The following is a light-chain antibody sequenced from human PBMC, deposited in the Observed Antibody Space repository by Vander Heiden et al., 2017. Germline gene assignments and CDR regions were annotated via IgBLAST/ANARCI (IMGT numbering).Light chain of an antibody. J-gene: IGKJ1*01. CDR1: QPVSADN. V-gene: IGKV3-20*01. CDR3: QQYGNSPRT. Sequence: EIVLTQSPDTVSLSPGQRATLSCRASQPVSADNLAWYQQRPGQAPRLLIYGASSRATGISDRFSASGSGTDFTLSIDRLEPEDYAVYYCQQYGNSPRTFGQGTKVEIK. CDR2: GAS.